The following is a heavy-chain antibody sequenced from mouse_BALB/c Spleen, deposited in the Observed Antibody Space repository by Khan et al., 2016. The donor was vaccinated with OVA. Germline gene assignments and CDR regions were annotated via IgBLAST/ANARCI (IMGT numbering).Heavy chain of an antibody. J-gene: IGHJ2*01. CDR2: IDPANGNT. D-gene: IGHD2-2*01. Sequence: VQLQQSGAELVKSGASVKLSCTASGFNIKDTYLHGVKQRPEQGLEWIGRIDPANGNTKYDPKFQGKATTTTDTSSNTAYLQLSSLTPEDTAVYYCARDDGYDVDYWGQGTTLTVSS. CDR1: GFNIKDTY. V-gene: IGHV14-3*02. CDR3: ARDDGYDVDY.